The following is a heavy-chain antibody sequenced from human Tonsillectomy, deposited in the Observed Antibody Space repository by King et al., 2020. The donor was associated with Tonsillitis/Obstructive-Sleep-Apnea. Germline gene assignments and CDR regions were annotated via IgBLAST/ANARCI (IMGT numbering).Heavy chain of an antibody. D-gene: IGHD6-19*01. CDR2: ISDDGTNK. V-gene: IGHV3-30*01. J-gene: IGHJ4*02. Sequence: VQLVESGGGVVQPGRSLRLSCAASEFIFRNYAMHWVRQAPGKGLEWVAVISDDGTNKYYADSVKGRFTISRDNSKNTLYLQMNSLTTEATAVFYCAKDLDPFGSGPLWGHWGQGTLVTVSS. CDR1: EFIFRNYA. CDR3: AKDLDPFGSGPLWGH.